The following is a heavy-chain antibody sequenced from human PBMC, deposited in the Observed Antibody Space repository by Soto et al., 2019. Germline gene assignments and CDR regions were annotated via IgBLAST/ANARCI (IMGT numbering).Heavy chain of an antibody. CDR1: GYNFSNYA. D-gene: IGHD1-20*01. Sequence: PGGSRRLSGEASGYNFSNYAMRGLRQAPGEWVEGVAVSSYGGSSQSHADAVKGRFTISRDNSKNILYLQITSLRADDTAVYYCASVLVPITAIVMILDSCG. J-gene: IGHJ5*01. CDR2: SSYGGSSQ. CDR3: ASVLVPITAIVMILDS. V-gene: IGHV3-30-3*01.